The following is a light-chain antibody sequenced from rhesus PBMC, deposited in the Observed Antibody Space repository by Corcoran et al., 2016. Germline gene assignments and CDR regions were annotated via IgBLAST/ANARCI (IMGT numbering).Light chain of an antibody. CDR2: EVD. J-gene: IGLJ1*01. V-gene: IGLV2-32*02. Sequence: AALTQPRSVSGSPGQSVTISCPGTSSDIGGDKYVSWYQHHPGTAPKVIIYEVDKRPSGVSDRFSGSKSGSTASLTISGLQPEDEADYFCCSYAGNNIFIFGVGTRLTVL. CDR1: SSDIGGDKY. CDR3: CSYAGNNIFI.